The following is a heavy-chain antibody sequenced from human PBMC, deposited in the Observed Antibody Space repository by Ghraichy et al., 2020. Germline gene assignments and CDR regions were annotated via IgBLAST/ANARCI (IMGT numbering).Heavy chain of an antibody. CDR3: ARNQWYYDSSGYSHDAFDI. CDR2: IYYSGST. J-gene: IGHJ3*02. V-gene: IGHV4-59*01. CDR1: GGSISSYY. D-gene: IGHD3-22*01. Sequence: SETLSLTCTVSGGSISSYYWSWIRQPPGKGLEWIGYIYYSGSTNYNPSLKSRVTISVDTSKNQFSLKLSSVTAADTAVYYCARNQWYYDSSGYSHDAFDIWGQGTMVTVSS.